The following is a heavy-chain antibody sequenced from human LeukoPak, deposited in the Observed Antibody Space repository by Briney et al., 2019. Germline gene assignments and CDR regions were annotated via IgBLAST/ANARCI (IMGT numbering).Heavy chain of an antibody. CDR3: ARGRSAVTTPSHFDY. D-gene: IGHD4-17*01. Sequence: SVKVSCKASGGTFSSYAISWVRQAPGQGLEWMGGIIPIFGTANYAQKFQGRVTITADKSTSTAYVELSSLRSEDTAVYYCARGRSAVTTPSHFDYWGQGTLVTVSS. CDR2: IIPIFGTA. CDR1: GGTFSSYA. V-gene: IGHV1-69*06. J-gene: IGHJ4*02.